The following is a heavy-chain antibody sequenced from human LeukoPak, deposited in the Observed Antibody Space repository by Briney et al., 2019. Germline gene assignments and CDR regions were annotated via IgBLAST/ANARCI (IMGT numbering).Heavy chain of an antibody. V-gene: IGHV3-7*01. J-gene: IGHJ4*02. CDR1: GFSFTTSW. Sequence: GWSLRLSCAASGFSFTTSWMSWVRQAPGKGLEWVASIEQDGSEKYYVDSVKGRFTISRDNAKNSLFLQMNSLRAEDTAVYYCAKGHTSLAPGGQGALVTVSS. CDR3: AKGHTSLAP. D-gene: IGHD5-18*01. CDR2: IEQDGSEK.